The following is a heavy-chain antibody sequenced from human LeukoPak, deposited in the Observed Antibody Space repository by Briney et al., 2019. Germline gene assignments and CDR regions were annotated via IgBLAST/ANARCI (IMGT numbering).Heavy chain of an antibody. CDR2: IVSSGTTI. V-gene: IGHV3-48*03. CDR1: GFTLSSFE. CDR3: ARVRGSNYYYYGMDV. D-gene: IGHD3-10*01. J-gene: IGHJ6*01. Sequence: GGSLRRSCAASGFTLSSFEMNWVRQAPGKGLEWVSYIVSSGTTIYYADSVKGRFIISRDNAKNSLYLQMNSLRAEDTAIYYCARVRGSNYYYYGMDVWGQGTTVTVSS.